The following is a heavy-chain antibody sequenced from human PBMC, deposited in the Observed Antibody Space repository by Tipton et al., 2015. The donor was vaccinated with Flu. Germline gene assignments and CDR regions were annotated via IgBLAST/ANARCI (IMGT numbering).Heavy chain of an antibody. CDR1: GFTFSSYW. V-gene: IGHV3-74*01. Sequence: SLRLPCAASGFTFSSYWMHWVRQAPGKGLVWVSRVNSDGSNTIYADSVKGRFTISRDNAKNTLYLQMNSLRVEDTAVYFCARDEGGTYPDWGQGTLVTVSS. CDR3: ARDEGGTYPD. CDR2: VNSDGSNT. J-gene: IGHJ4*02. D-gene: IGHD1-14*01.